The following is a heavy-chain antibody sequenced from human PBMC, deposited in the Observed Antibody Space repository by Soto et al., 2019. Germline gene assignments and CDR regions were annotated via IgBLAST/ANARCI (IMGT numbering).Heavy chain of an antibody. V-gene: IGHV1-18*04. CDR2: GSAYNGLT. J-gene: IGHJ4*02. D-gene: IGHD3-16*01. CDR3: ARALFLWGSVGPAPQDNGYYFDY. Sequence: ASSVKVACKTSAFSFGSLGFSWVRQGPGRGVEPAPGGSAYNGLTTYAQNLRGRVSVTTAASTSTVYMEMRGLRIDDTAIYYCARALFLWGSVGPAPQDNGYYFDYWGQGTLLTVSS. CDR1: AFSFGSLG.